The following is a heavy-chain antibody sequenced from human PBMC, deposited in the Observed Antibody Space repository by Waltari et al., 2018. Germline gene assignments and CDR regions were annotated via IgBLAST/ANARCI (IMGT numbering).Heavy chain of an antibody. J-gene: IGHJ4*02. Sequence: EVQLVESGGGLVQPGRSLRLSCTASGFTFGDYAMSWFRQAPVSGLEGVGFIRSKADGGTTEYAASVKGRFTISRDDSKSIAYLQMNSLKTEETAVYYCTRDLDYGDYPTGDYWGQGTLVTVSS. CDR1: GFTFGDYA. CDR3: TRDLDYGDYPTGDY. CDR2: IRSKADGGTT. V-gene: IGHV3-49*03. D-gene: IGHD4-17*01.